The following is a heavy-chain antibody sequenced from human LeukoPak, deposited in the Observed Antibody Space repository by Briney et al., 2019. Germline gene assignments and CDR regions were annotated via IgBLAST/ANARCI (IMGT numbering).Heavy chain of an antibody. V-gene: IGHV4-34*01. D-gene: IGHD6-13*01. CDR3: ARAALRSWYDY. CDR1: GGSFSGYY. J-gene: IGHJ4*02. CDR2: INHSGST. Sequence: SETLSLTCAVYGGSFSGYYWSWIRQPPGKGLEWIGEINHSGSTNYNPSLKSRVTISVDTSKNQFSLKLSSVTAADTAVYYCARAALRSWYDYWGQGTLVTVSS.